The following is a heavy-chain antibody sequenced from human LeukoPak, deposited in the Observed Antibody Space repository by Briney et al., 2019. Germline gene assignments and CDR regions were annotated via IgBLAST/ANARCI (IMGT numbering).Heavy chain of an antibody. V-gene: IGHV3-74*01. D-gene: IGHD2-2*01. CDR3: ARGVGYCSSTSCYWWFDP. J-gene: IGHJ5*02. CDR2: INSDGSST. CDR1: GFTFSSYW. Sequence: GGSLRLSCAASGFTFSSYWMHWVRHAPGKGLVWVSRINSDGSSTSYADSVKGRFTISRDDAKNTLYLQMNSLRAEDTAVYYCARGVGYCSSTSCYWWFDPWGQGTLVTVSS.